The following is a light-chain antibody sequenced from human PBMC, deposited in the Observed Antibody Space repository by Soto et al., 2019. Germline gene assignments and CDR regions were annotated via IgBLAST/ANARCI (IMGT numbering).Light chain of an antibody. CDR2: AAS. V-gene: IGKV3-20*01. CDR1: QSVSSSN. J-gene: IGKJ1*01. Sequence: DIVLTQSPGTLSLSPGERATLSCRASQSVSSSNLAWYQQKPAQAPRLLIYAASRRAPGIPERFSGSGSVTDFTLTISRLEPEDFAVYYCQQYLTSPKTFGQGTKVDIK. CDR3: QQYLTSPKT.